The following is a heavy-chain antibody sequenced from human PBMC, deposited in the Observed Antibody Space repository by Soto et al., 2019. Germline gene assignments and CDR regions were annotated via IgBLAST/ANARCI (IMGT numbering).Heavy chain of an antibody. Sequence: VQLQESGPGLGKPSQTLSLTLSVSGGSISRGGYDWSCIRQHPGKGREWIGYIYYSGSTYYNPSLKSRVTISEDTSKHQFSLKLSSVTAAATAVYYCARENSLYRSVGSCYSAWGQGTLVTVSS. J-gene: IGHJ5*02. V-gene: IGHV4-31*03. CDR2: IYYSGST. CDR3: ARENSLYRSVGSCYSA. CDR1: GGSISRGGYD. D-gene: IGHD2-15*01.